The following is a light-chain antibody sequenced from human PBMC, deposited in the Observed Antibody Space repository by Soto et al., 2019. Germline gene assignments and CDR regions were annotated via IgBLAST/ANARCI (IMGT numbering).Light chain of an antibody. J-gene: IGLJ1*01. CDR3: GSYTTSSNYV. CDR2: DVS. V-gene: IGLV2-14*01. Sequence: QSVLTQPASVSGSPGQSITISCTGTSSDIDAYNYVSWYQQHPGKAPKLMIYDVSNRPSGISNRSSGSKSGNTASLTISGLQAEDEADYYCGSYTTSSNYVFGTGTKVTVL. CDR1: SSDIDAYNY.